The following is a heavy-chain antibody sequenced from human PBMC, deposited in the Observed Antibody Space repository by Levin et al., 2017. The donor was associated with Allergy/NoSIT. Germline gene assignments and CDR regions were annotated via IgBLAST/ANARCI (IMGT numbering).Heavy chain of an antibody. CDR3: ARVPIAARQDYYYGMDV. CDR2: TYYRSKWYN. CDR1: GDSVSSNSAA. J-gene: IGHJ6*02. Sequence: SETLSLTCAISGDSVSSNSAAWNWIRQSPSRGLEWLGRTYYRSKWYNDYAVSVKSRITINPDTSKNQFSLQLNSVTPEDTAVYYCARVPIAARQDYYYGMDVWGRGTTVTVSS. V-gene: IGHV6-1*01. D-gene: IGHD6-6*01.